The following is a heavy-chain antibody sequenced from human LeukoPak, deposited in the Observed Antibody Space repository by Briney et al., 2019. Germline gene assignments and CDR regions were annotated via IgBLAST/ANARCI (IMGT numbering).Heavy chain of an antibody. Sequence: SETLSLTCAVYGGSFSGYYWSWIRQPPGKGLEWIGEINHSGSTNYNPSLKSRVTISVDTSKNQFSLKLSSVTAADTAVYYCARTSYYYDSSSRFDPWGQGTLVTVSS. V-gene: IGHV4-34*01. CDR2: INHSGST. D-gene: IGHD3-22*01. J-gene: IGHJ5*02. CDR3: ARTSYYYDSSSRFDP. CDR1: GGSFSGYY.